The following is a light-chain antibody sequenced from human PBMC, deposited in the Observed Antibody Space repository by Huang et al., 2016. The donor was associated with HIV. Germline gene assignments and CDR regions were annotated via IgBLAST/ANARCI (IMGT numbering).Light chain of an antibody. J-gene: IGKJ2*01. Sequence: EIVLTQSPGTLSLSPGDRATLSCRASQSVSSSYLAWYQQKPGQAPRLLIYGASSRATDIPDRFSGSGSGTDFTLTINRLEPEDFAVYYCQQYGISPYTFGQGTNLEIK. CDR1: QSVSSSY. CDR3: QQYGISPYT. CDR2: GAS. V-gene: IGKV3-20*01.